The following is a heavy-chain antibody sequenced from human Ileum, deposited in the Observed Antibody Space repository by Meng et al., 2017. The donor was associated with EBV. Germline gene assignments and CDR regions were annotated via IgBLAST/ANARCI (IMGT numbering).Heavy chain of an antibody. J-gene: IGHJ4*02. D-gene: IGHD4-17*01. CDR1: GGSFSGYY. V-gene: IGHV4-34*01. CDR2: INHSGST. CDR3: ARGRGYGDYGSLY. Sequence: QVRLLQWGAGLLKPSETLSLACAVYGGSFSGYYWSWIRQPPGKGLEWIGEINHSGSTNYNPSLKSRVTISVDTSKNQFSLKLSSVTAADTAVYYCARGRGYGDYGSLYWGQGTLVTVSS.